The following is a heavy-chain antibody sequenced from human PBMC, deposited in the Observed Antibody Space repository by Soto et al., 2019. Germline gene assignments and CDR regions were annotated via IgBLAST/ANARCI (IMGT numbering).Heavy chain of an antibody. J-gene: IGHJ4*02. Sequence: GGSLRLSCAGSGFSFSGYEMNWVRQAPGKGLEWVSYISTTGSSIHYADSVRGRFTISRDNAKNSLYLQMNSLRAEDTAIYYCARNSGDYEVYWGQGTQVTVSS. CDR1: GFSFSGYE. CDR3: ARNSGDYEVY. CDR2: ISTTGSSI. D-gene: IGHD4-17*01. V-gene: IGHV3-48*03.